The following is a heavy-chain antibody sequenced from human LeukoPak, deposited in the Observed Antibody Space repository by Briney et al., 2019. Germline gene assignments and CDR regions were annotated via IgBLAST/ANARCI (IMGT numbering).Heavy chain of an antibody. V-gene: IGHV3-13*01. CDR1: GFTFSSYD. Sequence: PGGSLRLSCAASGFTFSSYDMHWVRQATGKGLEWVSAIGTAGDTYYPGSVKGRFTISRENAKNSLYLQMNSLRAEDTAVYYCAKTTTGYSSGRFPGWPVDYWGQGTLVTVSS. CDR2: IGTAGDT. CDR3: AKTTTGYSSGRFPGWPVDY. D-gene: IGHD6-19*01. J-gene: IGHJ4*02.